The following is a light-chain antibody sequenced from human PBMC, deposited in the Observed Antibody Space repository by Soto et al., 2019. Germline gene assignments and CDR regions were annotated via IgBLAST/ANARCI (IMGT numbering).Light chain of an antibody. CDR1: SSDIGAGFD. Sequence: QAVVTQPPSVSGAPGQRVIISCAGTSSDIGAGFDVHWYQQLPGTAPKLLISGSTNRPSGVPGRFSGSKSGTSASLTITGLHAYYEADYYCLSYDSSLHIRAFGSGTQLTV. CDR2: GST. J-gene: IGLJ3*02. V-gene: IGLV1-40*01. CDR3: LSYDSSLHIRA.